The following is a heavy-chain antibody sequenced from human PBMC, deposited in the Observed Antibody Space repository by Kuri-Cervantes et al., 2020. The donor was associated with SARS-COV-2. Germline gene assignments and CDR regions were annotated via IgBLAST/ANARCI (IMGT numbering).Heavy chain of an antibody. CDR1: GYTSTSYG. CDR2: ISAYNGNT. D-gene: IGHD3-3*01. J-gene: IGHJ2*01. V-gene: IGHV1-18*01. CDR3: ARVREADYDFWSGYAYWYFDL. Sequence: ASVKVSCKASGYTSTSYGISWVRQAPGQGLEWMGWISAYNGNTNYAQKLQGRVTMTTDTSTSTAHMELRSLRSDDTAVYYCARVREADYDFWSGYAYWYFDLWGRGTRGTVSS.